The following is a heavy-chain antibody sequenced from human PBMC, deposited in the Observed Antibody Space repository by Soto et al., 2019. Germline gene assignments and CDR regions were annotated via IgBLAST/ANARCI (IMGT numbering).Heavy chain of an antibody. CDR2: VSYDGSNK. Sequence: GGSLRLSCAASGFTFSSYGVHWVRQAPGKGLEWVASVSYDGSNKHYADSVKGRFTISRDNSKNTLYLQMNSLRAEDTAVYYCAKDSYYHDTSGYYIFDYWGQGTLVTVSS. CDR3: AKDSYYHDTSGYYIFDY. CDR1: GFTFSSYG. V-gene: IGHV3-30*18. J-gene: IGHJ4*02. D-gene: IGHD3-22*01.